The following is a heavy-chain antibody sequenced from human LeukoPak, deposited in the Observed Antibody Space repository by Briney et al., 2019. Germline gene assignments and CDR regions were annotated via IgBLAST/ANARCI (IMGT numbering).Heavy chain of an antibody. CDR2: INHSGST. V-gene: IGHV4-34*01. J-gene: IGHJ3*02. Sequence: PSETLSLTSAVYGGSFSGYYWSWIRQPPGKGPVWVGEINHSGSTNYNPSLKSRVTISVDTSNNQFSLKLSSVTAADTAVYYCARVGPIVATIDDAFDIWGQGTMVTVSS. CDR3: ARVGPIVATIDDAFDI. D-gene: IGHD5-12*01. CDR1: GGSFSGYY.